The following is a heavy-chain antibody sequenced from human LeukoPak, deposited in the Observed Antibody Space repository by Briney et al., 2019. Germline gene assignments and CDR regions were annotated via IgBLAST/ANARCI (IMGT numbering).Heavy chain of an antibody. CDR1: GGTFSSYA. Sequence: SVKVSCKASGGTFSSYAINWVRQAPGQGLEWMGGIIPIFGTANYAQKFQGRVTITADESTSTAYMELSSLRSEDTAVYYCASMNPTAGATDYWGQGTLVTVSS. D-gene: IGHD1-26*01. CDR3: ASMNPTAGATDY. V-gene: IGHV1-69*01. J-gene: IGHJ4*02. CDR2: IIPIFGTA.